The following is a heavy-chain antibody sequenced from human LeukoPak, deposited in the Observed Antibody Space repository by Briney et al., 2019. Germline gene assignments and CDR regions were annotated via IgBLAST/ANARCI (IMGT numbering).Heavy chain of an antibody. J-gene: IGHJ4*02. Sequence: GESLKTSCKGSGYRFTNYWIGWVRQMPGKGLEWMGIIYPVDSDTRYSPSFQGQVTISADKSISTAYLQWSSLKASDTAMYYCARPGQLGEYAPYYFDYWGQGTLVTVSS. CDR1: GYRFTNYW. V-gene: IGHV5-51*01. D-gene: IGHD7-27*01. CDR2: IYPVDSDT. CDR3: ARPGQLGEYAPYYFDY.